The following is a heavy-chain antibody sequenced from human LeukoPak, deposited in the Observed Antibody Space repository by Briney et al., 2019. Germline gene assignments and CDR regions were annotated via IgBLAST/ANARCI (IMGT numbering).Heavy chain of an antibody. V-gene: IGHV3-20*01. Sequence: GGSLRLSCAASGFTFDDYGMSWVRQAPGKGLERVSGIYWNSGSTGYADSVKGRFTISRDNAKSSLYLQMHSLRAEDTALYHCARERSGDYDILTGSIWAYYYYMDVWGKGTTVTVSS. CDR2: IYWNSGST. CDR3: ARERSGDYDILTGSIWAYYYYMDV. CDR1: GFTFDDYG. J-gene: IGHJ6*03. D-gene: IGHD3-9*01.